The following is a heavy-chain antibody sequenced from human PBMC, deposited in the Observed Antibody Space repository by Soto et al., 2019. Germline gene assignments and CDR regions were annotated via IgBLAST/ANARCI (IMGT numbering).Heavy chain of an antibody. J-gene: IGHJ6*02. CDR1: GYTFTGYY. V-gene: IGHV1-2*02. D-gene: IGHD2-21*02. Sequence: ASVKVSCKASGYTFTGYYMHWVRQAPGQGLEWMGWINPNSGGTNYAQKFQGRVTMTRDTSISTASMELSRPSSADTAVYYCARTPPCGGTCGGDRLVYYGMGVWGRGPTGTVSS. CDR3: ARTPPCGGTCGGDRLVYYGMGV. CDR2: INPNSGGT.